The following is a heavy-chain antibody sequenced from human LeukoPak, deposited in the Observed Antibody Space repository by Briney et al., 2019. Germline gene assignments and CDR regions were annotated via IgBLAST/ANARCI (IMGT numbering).Heavy chain of an antibody. CDR2: ISSSGSTI. Sequence: PGGSLRLSCAASGFTFSSYEMNWVRQAPGKGLEWVSYISSSGSTIYYADSVKGRFTISRDNTKNSLYLQMNSLRAEDTAVYYCAREGSDIAAADYWGQGTLVTVSS. CDR1: GFTFSSYE. J-gene: IGHJ4*02. CDR3: AREGSDIAAADY. D-gene: IGHD6-13*01. V-gene: IGHV3-48*03.